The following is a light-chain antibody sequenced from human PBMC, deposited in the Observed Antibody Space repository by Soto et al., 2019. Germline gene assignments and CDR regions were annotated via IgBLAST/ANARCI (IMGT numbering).Light chain of an antibody. CDR1: QSVSSY. CDR3: QQYGFSPIS. CDR2: DAS. V-gene: IGKV3-11*01. Sequence: EIVLTQSPSTLSLSPGQRASLPCTASQSVSSYLAWFQQKPGQAPRLLIYDASTRATGVPDRFNGSGSGPEYTLTITRLEPEDFAVYSCQQYGFSPISFGQGTRLEN. J-gene: IGKJ5*01.